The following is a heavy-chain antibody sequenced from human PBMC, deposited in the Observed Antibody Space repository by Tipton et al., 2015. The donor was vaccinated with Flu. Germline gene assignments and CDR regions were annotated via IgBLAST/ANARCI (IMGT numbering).Heavy chain of an antibody. D-gene: IGHD3-10*02. CDR1: GYSISSGYY. V-gene: IGHV4-38-2*01. CDR3: ARHTGDSVRGIIDY. CDR2: IYHSGST. Sequence: LRLSCAVSGYSISSGYYWGWVRQPPGKGLEWIGTIYHSGSTYYNPSLKSRLTTSVDTSKNQFSLKLSSVTAADTAVYYCARHTGDSVRGIIDYWSQGTLVTVSS. J-gene: IGHJ4*02.